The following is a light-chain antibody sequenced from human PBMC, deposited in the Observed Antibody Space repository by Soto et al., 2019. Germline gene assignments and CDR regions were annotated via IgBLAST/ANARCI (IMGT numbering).Light chain of an antibody. J-gene: IGKJ4*01. CDR2: GAS. V-gene: IGKV3-20*01. Sequence: EIVLTQSPGTLSLSPGEGATLSCRASQSVRSSYLAWYQQKPGQAPRLLIYGASSRATGIPDRFSGSGSGTDFTLTISRLEHEDLAVYYCQQYGSSPTFGGGTKVEIK. CDR1: QSVRSSY. CDR3: QQYGSSPT.